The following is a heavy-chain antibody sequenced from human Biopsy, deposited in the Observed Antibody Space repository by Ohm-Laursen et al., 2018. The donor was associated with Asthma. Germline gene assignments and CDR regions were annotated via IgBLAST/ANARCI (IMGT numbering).Heavy chain of an antibody. CDR2: INPSGAST. V-gene: IGHV1-46*02. D-gene: IGHD2-8*01. CDR1: GFSFDNYF. J-gene: IGHJ4*02. Sequence: SVKVSCKASGFSFDNYFMHWVRQAPGQGLEWMGIINPSGASTRYAEKFKGRLIVSRDASTSTAFMELRSLRSDDTAIYFCARARETTNYGDSDFDIWGQGTLITVSS. CDR3: ARARETTNYGDSDFDI.